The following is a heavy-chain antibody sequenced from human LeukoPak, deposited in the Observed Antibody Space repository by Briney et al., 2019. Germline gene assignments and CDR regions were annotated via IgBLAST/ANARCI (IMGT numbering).Heavy chain of an antibody. Sequence: GASVKVSCKASGYTFTGYYMHWVRQAPGQGLEWMGWINPNSGGTNYAQKFQGRVTTTRDTSISTAYMELSRLRSDDTAVYYCARAYSGSYSNWFDPWGQGTLVTVSS. CDR3: ARAYSGSYSNWFDP. D-gene: IGHD1-26*01. V-gene: IGHV1-2*02. CDR1: GYTFTGYY. CDR2: INPNSGGT. J-gene: IGHJ5*02.